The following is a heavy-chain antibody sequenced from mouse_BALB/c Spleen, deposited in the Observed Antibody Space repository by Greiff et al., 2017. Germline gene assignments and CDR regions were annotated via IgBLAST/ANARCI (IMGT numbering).Heavy chain of an antibody. J-gene: IGHJ2*01. D-gene: IGHD2-1*01. Sequence: EVQLQESGAELVKPGASVKLSCTASGFNIKDTYMHWVKQRPEQGLEWIGRIDPANGNTKYDPKFQGKATITADTSSNTAYLQLSSLTSEDTAVYYCAAYGTFDYWGQGTTLTVSS. CDR3: AAYGTFDY. V-gene: IGHV14-3*02. CDR1: GFNIKDTY. CDR2: IDPANGNT.